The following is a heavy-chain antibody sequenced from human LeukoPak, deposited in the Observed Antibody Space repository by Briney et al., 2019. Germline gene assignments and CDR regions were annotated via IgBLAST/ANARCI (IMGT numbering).Heavy chain of an antibody. D-gene: IGHD3-9*01. CDR2: IKSKTDGGTT. CDR1: GFTFSNAW. V-gene: IGHV3-15*01. J-gene: IGHJ4*02. Sequence: GGSLRLSRAASGFTFSNAWMSWVRQAPGKGLEWVGRIKSKTDGGTTDYAAPVKGRFTISRDDSKSTLYLQMNSLKTEDTAVYYCTTDLVLRYFDWSPWGQGTLVTVSS. CDR3: TTDLVLRYFDWSP.